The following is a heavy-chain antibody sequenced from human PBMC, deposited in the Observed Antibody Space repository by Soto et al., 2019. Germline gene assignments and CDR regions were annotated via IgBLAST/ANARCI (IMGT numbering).Heavy chain of an antibody. V-gene: IGHV3-30*18. D-gene: IGHD6-13*01. CDR2: ISNDGSNK. J-gene: IGHJ6*02. CDR3: ANVDSTPAPIYGMDV. CDR1: VFSFSTDG. Sequence: GGSLRLSCAASVFSFSTDGMHCVRQAPGKGLEWVAFISNDGSNKYYADSVKGRFTISRDNSKNTLYLQMNSLRAEDTAVYYCANVDSTPAPIYGMDVWGQGTTVTVSS.